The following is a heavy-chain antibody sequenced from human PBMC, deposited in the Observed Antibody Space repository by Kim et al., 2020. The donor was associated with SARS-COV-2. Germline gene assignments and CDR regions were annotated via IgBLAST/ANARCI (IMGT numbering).Heavy chain of an antibody. D-gene: IGHD3-3*01. CDR3: ARGAGDFWTGYYDGRNYYM. CDR1: GGSFSGYY. V-gene: IGHV4-34*01. Sequence: SQTLSLTCAVYGGSFSGYYWSWIRQPPGKGLEWIGEISHKGVTNYNPSLKSRVTISVDTSKNQFSLKLSSVTAADTAVYYCARGAGDFWTGYYDGRNYYM. J-gene: IGHJ6*03. CDR2: ISHKGVT.